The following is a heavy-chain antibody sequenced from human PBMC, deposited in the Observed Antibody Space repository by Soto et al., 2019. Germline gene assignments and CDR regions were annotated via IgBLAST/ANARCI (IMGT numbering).Heavy chain of an antibody. CDR1: GGTFSSYA. Sequence: GDSVKVSCKASGGTFSSYAISWVRQAPGQGLEWMGGISPIFGTANYAQKFQGRVTITADESTSTAYMELSSLRSEERAVDYCASESSSLDFWGQGTLVTVSS. CDR3: ASESSSLDF. CDR2: ISPIFGTA. J-gene: IGHJ4*02. V-gene: IGHV1-69*13.